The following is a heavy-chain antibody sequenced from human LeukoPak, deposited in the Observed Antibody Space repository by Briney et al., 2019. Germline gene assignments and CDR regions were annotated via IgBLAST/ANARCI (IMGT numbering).Heavy chain of an antibody. CDR2: IYYGGST. V-gene: IGHV4-59*01. CDR1: GGSISSYY. J-gene: IGHJ4*02. D-gene: IGHD6-13*01. Sequence: PSETLSLTCTVSGGSISSYYWSWIRQPPGKGLEWIGYIYYGGSTNYNPPLKSRVTISVDTSNNQVSLKLSSVTAADTALYYCARSRGYFDYWGQGTLVSVSS. CDR3: ARSRGYFDY.